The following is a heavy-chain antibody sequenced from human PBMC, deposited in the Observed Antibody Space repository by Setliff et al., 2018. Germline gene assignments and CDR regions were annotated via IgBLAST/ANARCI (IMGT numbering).Heavy chain of an antibody. D-gene: IGHD2-2*02. CDR3: ARSSAPIKRDYMDV. Sequence: GGSLRLSCAASGFTFSSYGMNWVRQAPGKGLEWLSYISSSSTTIYYADSVKGRFTVSRDNAKNSLYLQMSSLRADDAAVYYCARSSAPIKRDYMDVWGKGTTVTVSS. CDR2: ISSSSTTI. J-gene: IGHJ6*03. V-gene: IGHV3-48*01. CDR1: GFTFSSYG.